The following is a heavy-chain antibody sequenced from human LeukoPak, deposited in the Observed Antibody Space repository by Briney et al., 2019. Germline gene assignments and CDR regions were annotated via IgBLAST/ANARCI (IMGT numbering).Heavy chain of an antibody. V-gene: IGHV4-34*01. D-gene: IGHD2-15*01. CDR3: ARVAYCSGGSCYPYYYYGMDV. CDR1: GGSFSGYY. J-gene: IGHJ6*02. Sequence: SETLSLTCAVYGGSFSGYYGSWIRQPPGKGLEWIGEINHSGSTNYNPSLKSRVTISVDTSKNQFSLKLSSVTAADTAVYYCARVAYCSGGSCYPYYYYGMDVWGQRTTVTVSS. CDR2: INHSGST.